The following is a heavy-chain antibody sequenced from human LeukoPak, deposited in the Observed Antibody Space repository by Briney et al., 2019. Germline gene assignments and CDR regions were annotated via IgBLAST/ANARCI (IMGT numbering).Heavy chain of an antibody. CDR1: GFTFSSCV. J-gene: IGHJ4*02. Sequence: GGSLRLSCSASGFTFSSCVMSWVRQAPGKGLEWVSAISGSGGSTYYADSVKGRFTISRDNSKNTLYPQMNSLRAEDTAVYYCAKEQRGARETFDYWGQGTLVTVSS. CDR3: AKEQRGARETFDY. V-gene: IGHV3-23*01. CDR2: ISGSGGST.